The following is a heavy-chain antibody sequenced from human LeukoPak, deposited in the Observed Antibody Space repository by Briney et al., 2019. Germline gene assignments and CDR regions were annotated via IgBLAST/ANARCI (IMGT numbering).Heavy chain of an antibody. CDR3: ARLRGSYQHFDY. CDR1: GYSISSGYY. V-gene: IGHV4-38-2*01. Sequence: SSETLSLTCAVSGYSISSGYYWGWIRQPPGKGLGWIGSIYHSGSTYYNPSLKSRVTISVDTSKNQFSLKLSSVTAADTAVYYCARLRGSYQHFDYWGQGTLVTVSS. CDR2: IYHSGST. D-gene: IGHD1-26*01. J-gene: IGHJ4*02.